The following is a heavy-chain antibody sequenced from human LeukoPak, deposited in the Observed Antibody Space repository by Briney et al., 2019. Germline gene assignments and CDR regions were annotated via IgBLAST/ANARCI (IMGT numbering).Heavy chain of an antibody. CDR2: INPSGGST. V-gene: IGHV1-46*01. J-gene: IGHJ4*02. Sequence: GASVKVSCKASGYTFTGYYMHWVRQAPGQGLEWMGIINPSGGSTSYAQKFQGRVTMTRDTSTSTVYMELSSLRSEDTAVYYCARVSDYYYGSGSYYDYWGQGTLVTVSS. CDR1: GYTFTGYY. D-gene: IGHD3-10*01. CDR3: ARVSDYYYGSGSYYDY.